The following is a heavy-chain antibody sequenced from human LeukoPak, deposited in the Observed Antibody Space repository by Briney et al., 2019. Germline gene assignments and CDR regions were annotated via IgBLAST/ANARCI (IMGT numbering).Heavy chain of an antibody. J-gene: IGHJ6*03. CDR2: IKQDGSEK. CDR1: GFTFSSYW. V-gene: IGHV3-7*01. CDR3: ARDFPGYYYYMDV. Sequence: GGSLRLSCAASGFTFSSYWMSWVRQAPGKGLEWVANIKQDGSEKYYVDSVKGRFTISRDNAKNSLYLQMNSLRAEDTAVYYCARDFPGYYYYMDVWGKGTTVTVSS.